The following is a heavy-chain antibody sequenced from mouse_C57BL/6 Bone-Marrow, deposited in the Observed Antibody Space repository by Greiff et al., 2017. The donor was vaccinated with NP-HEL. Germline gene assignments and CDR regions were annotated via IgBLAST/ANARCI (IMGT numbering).Heavy chain of an antibody. V-gene: IGHV2-9-1*01. Sequence: QVQLQQSGPGLVAPSQSLSITCTVSGFSLTSYAISWVRQPPGKGLEWLGVIWTGGGTNYNSALKSRLSISKDNSKSQVFLKMNSLQTDDTARYYCARPRYSNYVSAMDYWGQGTSVTVSS. CDR3: ARPRYSNYVSAMDY. CDR2: IWTGGGT. CDR1: GFSLTSYA. J-gene: IGHJ4*01. D-gene: IGHD2-5*01.